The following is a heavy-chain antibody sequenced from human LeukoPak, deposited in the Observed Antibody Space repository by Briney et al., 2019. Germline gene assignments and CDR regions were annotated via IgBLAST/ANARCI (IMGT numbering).Heavy chain of an antibody. CDR3: AKEVVGLRYYMDV. Sequence: PSETLSLTCTVSRGSISSHYWSWIRQPPGKGLGWIGYIHISGRTNSNPALKSRVTISVDTSKNQLSLKLTSVTVADTAVYYCAKEVVGLRYYMDVWGKGTTVTVSS. V-gene: IGHV4-59*11. CDR2: IHISGRT. D-gene: IGHD1-26*01. J-gene: IGHJ6*03. CDR1: RGSISSHY.